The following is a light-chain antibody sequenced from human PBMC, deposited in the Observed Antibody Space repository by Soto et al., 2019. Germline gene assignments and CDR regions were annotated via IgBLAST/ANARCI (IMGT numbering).Light chain of an antibody. CDR3: EAWDDSLSGPV. CDR1: RASIGSNT. V-gene: IGLV1-44*01. Sequence: QSVLTQPPSASGTPGQRVTISCSGSRASIGSNTVTWYQHLPGAAPKLLVYNNNQRPSVVTDRFSGSKSDTSASLAISGLQFEDEAVYYCEAWDDSLSGPVFVGVTKVTVL. J-gene: IGLJ3*02. CDR2: NNN.